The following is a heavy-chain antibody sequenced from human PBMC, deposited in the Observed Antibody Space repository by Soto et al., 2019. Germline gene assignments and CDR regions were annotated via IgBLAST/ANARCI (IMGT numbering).Heavy chain of an antibody. J-gene: IGHJ6*02. CDR1: GYSFTSYW. CDR3: AGPSAAGKYSYGMDA. Sequence: EVQLVQSGAEVKKPGESLKISCKGSGYSFTSYWIGWVRQMPGKGLEWMGIIYPGDSDTRYSPSFQGQVTISADKSISTAVRQWNSLMASDTAMYYVAGPSAAGKYSYGMDAWGQGTTVTVSS. CDR2: IYPGDSDT. V-gene: IGHV5-51*01. D-gene: IGHD6-13*01.